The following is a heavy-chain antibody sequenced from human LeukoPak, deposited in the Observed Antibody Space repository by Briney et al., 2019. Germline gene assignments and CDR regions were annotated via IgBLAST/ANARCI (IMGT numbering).Heavy chain of an antibody. CDR1: GFPFSDYY. CDR3: ARDRGRNSFDY. D-gene: IGHD1-14*01. V-gene: IGHV3-11*04. Sequence: GGSLRLSCAASGFPFSDYYMNWIRQAPGKGLEWVSYISSSGSTIYYADSVKGRFTISRDNSKNLLYLQLTSLRAEDTALYYCARDRGRNSFDYWGQGTLVSVSS. CDR2: ISSSGSTI. J-gene: IGHJ4*02.